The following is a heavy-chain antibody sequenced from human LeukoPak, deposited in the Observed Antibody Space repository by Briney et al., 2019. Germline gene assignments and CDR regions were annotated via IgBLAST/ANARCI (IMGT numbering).Heavy chain of an antibody. CDR1: GFSSDAYA. CDR3: AKVGLLGGGYNWFDP. V-gene: IGHV3-23*01. CDR2: ISGSGGST. Sequence: GGSLRLSCTGSGFSSDAYAMSWVRQAPGKGLEWVSAISGSGGSTYYADSVKGRFTISRDNSKNTLYLQMNSLRAEDTAVYYCAKVGLLGGGYNWFDPWGQGTLVTVSS. J-gene: IGHJ5*02. D-gene: IGHD3-22*01.